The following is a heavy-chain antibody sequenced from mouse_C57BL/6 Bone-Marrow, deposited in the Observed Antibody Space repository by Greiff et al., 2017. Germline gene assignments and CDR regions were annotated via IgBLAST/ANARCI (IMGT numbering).Heavy chain of an antibody. J-gene: IGHJ3*01. Sequence: QVQLQQPGAELVKPGASVKLSCKASGYTFTSYWMQWVKQRPGQGLEWIGEIDPSDSYTNYNQKFKGKATLTVDTSSSTAYMQLSSLTSEDSAVYYCARAEDYYGFAYWGQGTLVTGSA. CDR1: GYTFTSYW. CDR2: IDPSDSYT. V-gene: IGHV1-50*01. CDR3: ARAEDYYGFAY. D-gene: IGHD1-1*01.